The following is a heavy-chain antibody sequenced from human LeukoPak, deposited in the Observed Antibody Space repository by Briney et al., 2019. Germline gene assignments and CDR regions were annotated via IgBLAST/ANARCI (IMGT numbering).Heavy chain of an antibody. Sequence: ASVKVSCKASGYTFTSYGISWVRQAPGQGLEWMAWISAYNGNTNYAQKLQGRVTMTTDTSTSTAYMELRSLRSDDTAVYYCARDSDYDSSGALSDYWGQGTLVTVSS. CDR1: GYTFTSYG. J-gene: IGHJ4*02. CDR3: ARDSDYDSSGALSDY. CDR2: ISAYNGNT. D-gene: IGHD3-22*01. V-gene: IGHV1-18*01.